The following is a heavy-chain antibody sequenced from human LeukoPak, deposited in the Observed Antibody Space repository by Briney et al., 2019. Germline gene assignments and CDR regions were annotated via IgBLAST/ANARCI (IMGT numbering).Heavy chain of an antibody. CDR2: LTGSGQTT. J-gene: IGHJ4*02. Sequence: GGSLRLSCVASGFTFRIYPMTWVRQVPGKGLEWGASLTGSGQTTQYAGFARGRFTISRDNSKITLYLHMNSLNAEHTAVYYCVRLGLCSGVDSYWDPSYNLWGRGTLVTVPS. CDR1: GFTFRIYP. CDR3: VRLGLCSGVDSYWDPSYNL. D-gene: IGHD2-8*02. V-gene: IGHV3-23*01.